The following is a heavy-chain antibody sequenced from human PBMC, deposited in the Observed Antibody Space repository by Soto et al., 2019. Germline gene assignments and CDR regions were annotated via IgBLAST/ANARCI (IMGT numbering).Heavy chain of an antibody. V-gene: IGHV3-30*02. Sequence: GGSLRLSCAASGFSFSTYGMHWVRQAPGKGLEWVALIWYDGTDQAYTESVKGRFTISRDDSRNTLYLQMNSLRAEDTAVYYCAKPYSDTWYLFDYWGQGTLVTVSS. CDR2: IWYDGTDQ. D-gene: IGHD6-13*01. CDR1: GFSFSTYG. CDR3: AKPYSDTWYLFDY. J-gene: IGHJ4*02.